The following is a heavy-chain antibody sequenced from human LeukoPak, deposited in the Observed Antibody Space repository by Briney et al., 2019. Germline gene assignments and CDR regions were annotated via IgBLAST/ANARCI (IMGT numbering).Heavy chain of an antibody. V-gene: IGHV4-39*07. J-gene: IGHJ4*02. CDR1: GGSISSSSYY. CDR2: IYYRGFT. Sequence: SETLSLTCTVSGGSISSSSYYWGWIRQPPGKGLEWIGSIYYRGFTNYNPSLKSRVTISVETSKNEFSLKLRSVTAADTAVYYCARVTGYRIEDYFDYWGQGTLVTVSS. D-gene: IGHD6-13*01. CDR3: ARVTGYRIEDYFDY.